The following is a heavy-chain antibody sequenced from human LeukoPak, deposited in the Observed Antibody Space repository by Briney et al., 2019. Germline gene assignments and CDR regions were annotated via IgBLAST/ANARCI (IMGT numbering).Heavy chain of an antibody. CDR2: ISACNGNT. Sequence: GASVKVSCKASGYTFTSYDINWVRQATGQGLEWMGWISACNGNTNYAQKLQGRVTMTTDTSTSTAYMELRSLRSDDTAVYYCAREYQLLYSYYGMDVWGQGTTVTVSS. J-gene: IGHJ6*02. CDR1: GYTFTSYD. CDR3: AREYQLLYSYYGMDV. D-gene: IGHD2-2*01. V-gene: IGHV1-18*01.